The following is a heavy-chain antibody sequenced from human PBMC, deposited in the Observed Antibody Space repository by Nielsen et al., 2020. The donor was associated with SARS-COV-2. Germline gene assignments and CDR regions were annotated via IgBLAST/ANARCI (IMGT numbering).Heavy chain of an antibody. CDR2: ISSSSSTI. D-gene: IGHD3-10*01. V-gene: IGHV3-48*02. J-gene: IGHJ5*02. CDR3: ARGGSRRFGELSRSWFDP. Sequence: GESLKISCAASGFTFSSYSMNWVRQAPGKGLEWVSYISSSSSTIYYADSVKGRFTISRDNAKNSLYLQMNSLRDEDTAVYYCARGGSRRFGELSRSWFDPWGQGTLVTVSS. CDR1: GFTFSSYS.